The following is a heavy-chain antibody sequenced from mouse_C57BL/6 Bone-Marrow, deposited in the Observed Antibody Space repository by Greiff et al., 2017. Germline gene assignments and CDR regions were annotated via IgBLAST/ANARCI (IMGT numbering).Heavy chain of an antibody. J-gene: IGHJ2*01. CDR2: IDPENGDT. V-gene: IGHV14-4*01. CDR1: GFNIKDYY. Sequence: VQLQQSGAELVRPGASVKLSCTASGFNIKDYYMHWVKQRPEQGLEWIGWIDPENGDTEYASKFQGKATITADTSSNTASLQLSSLTSEDTAVYYCTTGFYSNYPYYFDYWGQGTTLTVSS. D-gene: IGHD2-5*01. CDR3: TTGFYSNYPYYFDY.